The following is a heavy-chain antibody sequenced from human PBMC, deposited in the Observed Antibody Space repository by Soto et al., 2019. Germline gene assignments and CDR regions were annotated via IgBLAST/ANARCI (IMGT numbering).Heavy chain of an antibody. CDR1: GYTFTSYD. CDR3: ARERTGTTSMDV. J-gene: IGHJ6*02. V-gene: IGHV1-8*01. CDR2: MNPNSGNT. Sequence: QVQLVQSGAEVKKPGPSVKVSCKASGYTFTSYDINWVRQATGQGLEWMGWMNPNSGNTGYAQKFQGRVTMTRNNSTSTAYMKLSSLRSEDTAVYYCARERTGTTSMDVWGQGTTVTVSS. D-gene: IGHD1-1*01.